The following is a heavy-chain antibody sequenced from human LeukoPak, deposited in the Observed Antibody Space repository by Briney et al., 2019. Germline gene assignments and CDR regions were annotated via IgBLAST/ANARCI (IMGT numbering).Heavy chain of an antibody. CDR2: ISSSSSTI. CDR3: ARDLSPTPFDY. V-gene: IGHV3-48*04. Sequence: GGSLRLSCAASGFTFSSYSMNWVRQAPGKGLEWVSYISSSSSTIYYADSVKGRFTISRDNAKNSLYLQMNSLRAEDTAVYYCARDLSPTPFDYWGQGTLVTVSS. CDR1: GFTFSSYS. J-gene: IGHJ4*02. D-gene: IGHD2-15*01.